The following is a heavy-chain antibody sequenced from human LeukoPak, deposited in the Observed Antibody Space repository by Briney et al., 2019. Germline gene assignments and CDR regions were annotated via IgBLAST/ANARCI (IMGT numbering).Heavy chain of an antibody. CDR1: GFTFSSYD. V-gene: IGHV3-23*01. CDR2: ISSSGGST. Sequence: GGSLRLSCAASGFTFSSYDMHWVRQAPGKGLEWVSAISSSGGSTYYADSVKGRFTISRDNSKNTLYLQMNSLRAEDTAVYYCAKDVQTGTTRRPLDYWGQGTLVTVSS. D-gene: IGHD1-1*01. J-gene: IGHJ4*02. CDR3: AKDVQTGTTRRPLDY.